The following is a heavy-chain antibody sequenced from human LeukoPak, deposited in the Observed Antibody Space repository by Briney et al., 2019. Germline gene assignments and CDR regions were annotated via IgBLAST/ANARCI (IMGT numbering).Heavy chain of an antibody. Sequence: GGSLRLSCAASGFTFSSYAMSWVRQAPGKGLEWISTISGSGGSTYYVDSVKGRFTISRDNSKNTLYLQMNSLRAEDTAVYYCAKCSAYYYDSSLSDYFDYWGQGTLVTVSS. CDR3: AKCSAYYYDSSLSDYFDY. D-gene: IGHD3-22*01. CDR2: ISGSGGST. CDR1: GFTFSSYA. J-gene: IGHJ4*02. V-gene: IGHV3-23*01.